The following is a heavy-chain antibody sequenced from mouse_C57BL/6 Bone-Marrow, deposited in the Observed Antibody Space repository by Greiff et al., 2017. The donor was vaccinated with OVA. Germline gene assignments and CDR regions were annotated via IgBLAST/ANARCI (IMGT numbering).Heavy chain of an antibody. J-gene: IGHJ1*03. CDR3: ARRGVVAHWYFDV. Sequence: QVQLQQSGPGLVQPSQSLSITCTVSGFSLTSYGVHWVRQSPGKGLEWLGVIWSGGSTDYNAAFISRLSISKDNSKSQVFFKRNSLQADDTAIYYCARRGVVAHWYFDVWGTGTTVTVSS. CDR1: GFSLTSYG. D-gene: IGHD1-1*01. V-gene: IGHV2-2*01. CDR2: IWSGGST.